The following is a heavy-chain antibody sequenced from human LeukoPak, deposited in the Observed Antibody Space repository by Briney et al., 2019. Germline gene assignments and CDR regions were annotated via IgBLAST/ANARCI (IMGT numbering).Heavy chain of an antibody. CDR1: GGSFSGYY. Sequence: SETLSLTCAVYGGSFSGYYWSWIRQPPGRGLEWIGEINHSGSTNYNPSLKSRVTISVDTSKNQFSLKLSSVTAADTAVYYCASTYYDILTGYCTFDYWGQGTLVTVSS. D-gene: IGHD3-9*01. V-gene: IGHV4-34*01. J-gene: IGHJ4*02. CDR3: ASTYYDILTGYCTFDY. CDR2: INHSGST.